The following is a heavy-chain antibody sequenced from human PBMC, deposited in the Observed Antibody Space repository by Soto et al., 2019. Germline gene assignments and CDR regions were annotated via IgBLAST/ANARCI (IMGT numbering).Heavy chain of an antibody. D-gene: IGHD6-13*01. J-gene: IGHJ4*02. CDR2: IYNSGST. Sequence: PSETLSLTCTVPGGSISDYYWSWIRQPPGKGLEWIGYIYNSGSTNYNPSLKSRVTISVDTSKNQFSLKLSTVTAADTAVYYCARGSTGYSSSWYRYWGQGTLVTVSS. V-gene: IGHV4-59*08. CDR1: GGSISDYY. CDR3: ARGSTGYSSSWYRY.